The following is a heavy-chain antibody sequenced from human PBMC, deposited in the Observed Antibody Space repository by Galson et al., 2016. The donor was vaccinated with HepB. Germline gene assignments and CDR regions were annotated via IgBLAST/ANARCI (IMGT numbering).Heavy chain of an antibody. CDR1: GFTFSNYG. D-gene: IGHD2/OR15-2a*01. J-gene: IGHJ4*02. CDR2: DSMDGRRK. V-gene: IGHV3-30*03. CDR3: ARRHEYCPPVGCSVDY. Sequence: SLRLSCAASGFTFSNYGMHWVRQAPGKGLEWVAADSMDGRRKFYAESVKGRFTISRDNSNSMQFRQMSSLRADDTAVYYCARRHEYCPPVGCSVDYWGQGTLVSVSS.